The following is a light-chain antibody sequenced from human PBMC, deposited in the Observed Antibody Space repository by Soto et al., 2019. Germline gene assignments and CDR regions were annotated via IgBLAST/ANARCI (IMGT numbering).Light chain of an antibody. V-gene: IGKV3-20*01. Sequence: IVLTQSPGTLSLSPGERATLSCRASQSVSSTYLAWYQQKPGQAPRLLIYGASSRATAIPDRFSGSGSGTDFALTISRLEPEDFAVYYCQQFGTSPPSTFGQGTRLEIK. J-gene: IGKJ5*01. CDR2: GAS. CDR3: QQFGTSPPST. CDR1: QSVSSTY.